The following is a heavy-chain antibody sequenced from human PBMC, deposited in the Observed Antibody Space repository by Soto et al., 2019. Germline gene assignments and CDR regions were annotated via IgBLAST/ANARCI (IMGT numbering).Heavy chain of an antibody. CDR2: INPNSGGT. D-gene: IGHD3-3*01. J-gene: IGHJ4*02. Sequence: ATVKVSCKASGYTFTGYYMHWVRQAPGQGLEWMGWINPNSGGTNYAQKFQGWVTMTRDTSISTAYMELSRLRSDDTAVYYCARAEGITIFGVVITTGFDYWGPGTLVTVAS. CDR3: ARAEGITIFGVVITTGFDY. CDR1: GYTFTGYY. V-gene: IGHV1-2*04.